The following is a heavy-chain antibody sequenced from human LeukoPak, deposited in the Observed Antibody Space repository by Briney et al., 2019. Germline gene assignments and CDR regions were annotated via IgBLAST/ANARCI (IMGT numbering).Heavy chain of an antibody. CDR3: ARDGSGWSRDY. CDR2: MWNDGITG. J-gene: IGHJ4*02. D-gene: IGHD6-19*01. V-gene: IGHV3-33*01. CDR1: GFDFRKYG. Sequence: GGSLRLSCAASGFDFRKYGIHWVRQAPGKGLEWVAIMWNDGITGKYADSVRGRFSVSRDNSKNTVYSEMDSLRADDTSVYYCARDGSGWSRDYWGQGTLVTVSS.